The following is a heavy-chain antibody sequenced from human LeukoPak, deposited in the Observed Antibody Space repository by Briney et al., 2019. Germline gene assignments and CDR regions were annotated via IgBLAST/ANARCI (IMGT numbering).Heavy chain of an antibody. D-gene: IGHD3-9*01. J-gene: IGHJ4*02. Sequence: GGSLRLSCAASGFTFSSYAMSWVGQAPGKGREGVSAISGSGGSTYYADAVKGRFTISRDNSNNTLYLQMTSLRAEDTAVYYCAKDSDILTGYEFDYWGQGTLVTVSS. CDR1: GFTFSSYA. CDR3: AKDSDILTGYEFDY. V-gene: IGHV3-23*01. CDR2: ISGSGGST.